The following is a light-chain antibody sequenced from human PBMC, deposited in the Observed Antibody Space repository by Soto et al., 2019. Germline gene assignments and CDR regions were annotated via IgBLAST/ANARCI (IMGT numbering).Light chain of an antibody. Sequence: QPVLTQPPSASGTPGQRVTISCSGSNSNIPSHYVYWYQQLPGTAPKLLIYSNDQRPSGVPDRFSASKSGTSASLAISGLRSDDEADSDCAPWDDSLCANWVFGGGTKVTVL. V-gene: IGLV1-47*02. CDR2: SND. J-gene: IGLJ3*02. CDR1: NSNIPSHY. CDR3: APWDDSLCANWV.